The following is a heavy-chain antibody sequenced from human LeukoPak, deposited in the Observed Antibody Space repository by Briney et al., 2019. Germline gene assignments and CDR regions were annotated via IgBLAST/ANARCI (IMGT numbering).Heavy chain of an antibody. J-gene: IGHJ4*02. D-gene: IGHD3-10*01. CDR1: GGSFSGYY. CDR2: INHSGST. Sequence: KSSETLSLTCAVYGGSFSGYYWSWIRQPPGKGLEWIGEINHSGSTNYNPSLKSRVTISVDTSKNQFSLKLSSVTAADTAVYYCARRSMVRGVILNWGQGTLVTVSP. V-gene: IGHV4-34*01. CDR3: ARRSMVRGVILN.